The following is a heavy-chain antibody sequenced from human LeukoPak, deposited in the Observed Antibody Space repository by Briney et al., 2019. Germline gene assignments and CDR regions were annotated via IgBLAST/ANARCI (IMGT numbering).Heavy chain of an antibody. V-gene: IGHV3-33*01. J-gene: IGHJ4*02. D-gene: IGHD6-19*01. CDR1: GFTFSSYG. CDR2: IWYDGSNK. CDR3: ARGTSSGWYLRILSPASHPDFDY. Sequence: GGSLRLSCAASGFTFSSYGMHWVRQAPGKGLEWVAVIWYDGSNKYYADSVKGRFTISRDNSKNTLYLQMNSLRAEDTAVYYCARGTSSGWYLRILSPASHPDFDYWGQGTLVTVSS.